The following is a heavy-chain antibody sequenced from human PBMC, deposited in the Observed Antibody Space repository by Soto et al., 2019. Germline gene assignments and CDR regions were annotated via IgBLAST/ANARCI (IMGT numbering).Heavy chain of an antibody. CDR2: ISGSGGGT. CDR1: GFIVKSPY. Sequence: VGSLRLSCAASGFIVKSPYMNWVRQAPGKGLEWVSAISGSGGGTYYADSVKGRFTISRDNSKNTLYLQMNSLRAEDTAVYYCAKGGPLGYCSGGSYYDYFDYWGQGTLVTVSS. CDR3: AKGGPLGYCSGGSYYDYFDY. V-gene: IGHV3-23*01. J-gene: IGHJ4*02. D-gene: IGHD2-15*01.